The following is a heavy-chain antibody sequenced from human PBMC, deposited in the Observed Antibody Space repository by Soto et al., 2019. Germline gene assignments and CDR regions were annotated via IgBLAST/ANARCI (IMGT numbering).Heavy chain of an antibody. D-gene: IGHD5-18*01. CDR1: GGSVHNVSYY. V-gene: IGHV4-61*01. Sequence: SETLSLTCTVSGGSVHNVSYYWIWLRQPPGKGLEWIGYIYYTGTTNYNPSLKSHVTISVDTSKNQFSLKVKSVSAADTAVYFCARNSPGYIYGYYFAYWGQGNLVTGPS. J-gene: IGHJ4*02. CDR2: IYYTGTT. CDR3: ARNSPGYIYGYYFAY.